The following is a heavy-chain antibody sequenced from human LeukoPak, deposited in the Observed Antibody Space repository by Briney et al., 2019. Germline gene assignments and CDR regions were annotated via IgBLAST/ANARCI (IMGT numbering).Heavy chain of an antibody. CDR1: GYSISSGYY. CDR3: ASTMVRAAFDI. J-gene: IGHJ3*02. Sequence: PSETLSLTCAVSGYSISSGYYWGWIRQPPGKGLEWIGSIYHSGSTCYNPSLKSRVTISVDTSKNQFSLKLSSVTAADTAVYYCASTMVRAAFDIWGQGTMVTVSS. D-gene: IGHD3-10*01. V-gene: IGHV4-38-2*01. CDR2: IYHSGST.